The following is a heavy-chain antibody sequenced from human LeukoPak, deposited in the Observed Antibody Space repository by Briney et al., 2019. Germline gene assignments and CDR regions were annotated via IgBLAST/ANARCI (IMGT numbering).Heavy chain of an antibody. CDR3: ARDFGIVGTTWGYYFDH. CDR2: IIPIFGTA. CDR1: GGTFSSYA. Sequence: VASVKVSCKASGGTFSSYAISWVRQAPGQGLEWMGGIIPIFGTANYAQKFQGRVTITTDESTSTAYMELSSLRSEDTAVYYCARDFGIVGTTWGYYFDHWGQGTLVTVSS. J-gene: IGHJ4*02. V-gene: IGHV1-69*05. D-gene: IGHD1-26*01.